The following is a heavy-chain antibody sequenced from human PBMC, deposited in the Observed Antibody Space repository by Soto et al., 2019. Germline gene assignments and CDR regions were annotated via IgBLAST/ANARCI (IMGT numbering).Heavy chain of an antibody. CDR3: AREDIVLVPAAIRYFDY. CDR2: IYYSGST. D-gene: IGHD2-2*01. Sequence: SETLSLTCTVSGGSISSGDYYWSWIRQPPGKGLEWIGYIYYSGSTYYNPSLKSRVTISVDTSKNQFSLKLSSVTAADTAVYYCAREDIVLVPAAIRYFDYWGQGTLVTVSS. J-gene: IGHJ4*02. V-gene: IGHV4-30-4*01. CDR1: GGSISSGDYY.